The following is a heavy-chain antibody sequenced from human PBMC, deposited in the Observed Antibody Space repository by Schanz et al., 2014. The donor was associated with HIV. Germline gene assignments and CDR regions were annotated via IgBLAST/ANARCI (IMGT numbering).Heavy chain of an antibody. CDR2: MSYDGINK. V-gene: IGHV3-30*18. D-gene: IGHD3-22*01. CDR1: GFNFNSYG. CDR3: AKPEYDSRGGSQSHFDY. Sequence: QVQLVESGGGVVQPGRSLRLSCVASGFNFNSYGMHWVRQAPGKGLEWVAVMSYDGINKHYADSVNGRFTISRDNSKNTLYLQMTTLRIDDTAVYYCAKPEYDSRGGSQSHFDYWGQGTLVTVSS. J-gene: IGHJ4*02.